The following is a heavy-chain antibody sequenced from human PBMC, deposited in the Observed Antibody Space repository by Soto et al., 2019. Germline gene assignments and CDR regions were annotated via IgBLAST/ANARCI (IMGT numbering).Heavy chain of an antibody. CDR2: INAGNGNT. J-gene: IGHJ4*02. CDR1: GYTFTSYA. V-gene: IGHV1-3*05. Sequence: QVQLVQSGAEEKKPGASVKVSCKASGYTFTSYAMHWVRQAPGQRLEWMGWINAGNGNTKYSQKFQGRVTITRDTSANTASMELSSLRSEDTAVYYCARGIVVVTALDYWGQGTLVTVSS. CDR3: ARGIVVVTALDY. D-gene: IGHD2-21*02.